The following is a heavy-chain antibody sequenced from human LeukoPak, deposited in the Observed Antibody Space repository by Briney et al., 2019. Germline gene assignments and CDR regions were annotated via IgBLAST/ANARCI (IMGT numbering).Heavy chain of an antibody. Sequence: ASVKVSCKASGYTFTSYGISWVRQAPGQGLEWMGWISAYNGNTNYAQKLQGRVTMTTDTSTSTAYMELRSLRSDDTAVYYCARRHTYYYDSSGYYHDYWGQGTLVTVSS. CDR3: ARRHTYYYDSSGYYHDY. CDR2: ISAYNGNT. D-gene: IGHD3-22*01. J-gene: IGHJ4*02. V-gene: IGHV1-18*01. CDR1: GYTFTSYG.